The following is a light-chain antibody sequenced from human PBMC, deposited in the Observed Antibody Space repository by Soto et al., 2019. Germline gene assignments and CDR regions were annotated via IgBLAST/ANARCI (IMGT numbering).Light chain of an antibody. CDR1: SSNIGNNA. V-gene: IGLV1-36*01. J-gene: IGLJ1*01. Sequence: QSVLTQPPSVSEAPRQRVTISCSGSSSNIGNNAVHWYQQLPGKAPKLLIYSDDLLPSGVSDRFSGSKSGTSASLAISGLQSEDEADYYCAAWDASLRGYVFGPGTKVTVL. CDR2: SDD. CDR3: AAWDASLRGYV.